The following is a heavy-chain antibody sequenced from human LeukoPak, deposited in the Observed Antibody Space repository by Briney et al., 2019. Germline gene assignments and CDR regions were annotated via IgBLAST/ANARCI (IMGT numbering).Heavy chain of an antibody. V-gene: IGHV3-23*01. CDR2: ISGSGDST. CDR3: AKDPYSSGPYNWFDP. CDR1: GFTFSDYY. J-gene: IGHJ5*02. Sequence: GGSLRLSCAASGFTFSDYYMSWIRQAPGKGLEWVSAISGSGDSTYYADSVRGLFTISRDNSKNTLYLQMNSLRAEDTAVYYCAKDPYSSGPYNWFDPWGQGTLVTVSS. D-gene: IGHD6-19*01.